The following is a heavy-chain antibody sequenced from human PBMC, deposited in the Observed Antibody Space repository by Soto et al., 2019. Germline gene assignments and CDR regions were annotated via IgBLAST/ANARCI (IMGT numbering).Heavy chain of an antibody. Sequence: QVQLVESGGGVVQPGRSLRLSCAASGFTFSSYAMHWVRQAPGKGLEWVAVISYDGSNKYYADSVKGRFTISRDNSKNPLYLQMNSLRAEDTAVYYCARDREGGAVAVEGPFDYWGQGTLVTVSS. CDR3: ARDREGGAVAVEGPFDY. V-gene: IGHV3-30-3*01. CDR2: ISYDGSNK. J-gene: IGHJ4*02. CDR1: GFTFSSYA. D-gene: IGHD6-19*01.